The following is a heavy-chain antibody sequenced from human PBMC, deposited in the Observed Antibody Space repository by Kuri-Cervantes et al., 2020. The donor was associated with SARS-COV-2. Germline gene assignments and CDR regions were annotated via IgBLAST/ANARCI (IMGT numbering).Heavy chain of an antibody. CDR2: ISSDGSTT. D-gene: IGHD2/OR15-2a*01. V-gene: IGHV3-74*01. Sequence: GGSLRLSCAASGFTFSRSSMHWVRQTPGQGLVWVSRISSDGSTTNYADSVKGRFTISRDNARNMLYLQMNSLRAEDTALYYCLLSPTGSCPFDPWGQGTLVTVSS. J-gene: IGHJ5*02. CDR3: LLSPTGSCPFDP. CDR1: GFTFSRSS.